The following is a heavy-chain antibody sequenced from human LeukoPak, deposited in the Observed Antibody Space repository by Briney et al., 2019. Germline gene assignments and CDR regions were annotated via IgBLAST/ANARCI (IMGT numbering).Heavy chain of an antibody. V-gene: IGHV1-8*01. Sequence: GASVKVSCKASGYTFTSYDINWVRQATGQGLEWMGWMNPNSGNTGYAQKFQGRVTMTRNTSISTAYMELSSLRSEDTAVYYCARVGSHNDYYYYYMDVWGKGTTVTVSS. D-gene: IGHD5-24*01. CDR2: MNPNSGNT. CDR1: GYTFTSYD. CDR3: ARVGSHNDYYYYYMDV. J-gene: IGHJ6*03.